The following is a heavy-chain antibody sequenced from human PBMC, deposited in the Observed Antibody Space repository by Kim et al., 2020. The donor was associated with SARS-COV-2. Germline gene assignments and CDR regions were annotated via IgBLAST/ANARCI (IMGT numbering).Heavy chain of an antibody. CDR2: IYSGGST. V-gene: IGHV3-53*01. J-gene: IGHJ4*02. Sequence: GGSLRLSCAASGFTVSSNYMSWVRQAPGKGLEWVSVIYSGGSTYYADSVKGRFTISRDNSKNTLYLQMNSLRAEDTAVYYCARTRDGYNYMPGYFDYWGQGTLVTVSS. CDR3: ARTRDGYNYMPGYFDY. CDR1: GFTVSSNY. D-gene: IGHD5-12*01.